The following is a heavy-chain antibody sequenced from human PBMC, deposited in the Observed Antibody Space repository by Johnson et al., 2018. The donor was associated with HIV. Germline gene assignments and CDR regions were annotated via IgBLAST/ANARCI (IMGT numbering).Heavy chain of an antibody. V-gene: IGHV3-30-3*01. D-gene: IGHD3-10*01. CDR2: ISYDGSNK. Sequence: QVQLVESGGGVVQPGRSLRLSCAASGFTFSSYAMHWVRQAPGKGLEWVAVISYDGSNKYYADSVKGRVTISRDNSKNTLYLQMNSLRAEDTAVYYCARARGVLLWFGELVDAFDIWGQGTMVTVSS. CDR3: ARARGVLLWFGELVDAFDI. CDR1: GFTFSSYA. J-gene: IGHJ3*02.